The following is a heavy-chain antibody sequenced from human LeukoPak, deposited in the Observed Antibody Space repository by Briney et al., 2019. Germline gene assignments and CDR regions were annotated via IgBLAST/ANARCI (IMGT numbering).Heavy chain of an antibody. CDR3: AKGMYYYDSSGYYDYYHYMDV. V-gene: IGHV3-23*01. J-gene: IGHJ6*03. D-gene: IGHD3-22*01. Sequence: GGSLRLSCAASGFTFSSYAMSWVRQAPGKGLEWVSAISGSGGSTYYADSVKGRFTISRDNSKNTLYLQMNSLRAEDTAVYYCAKGMYYYDSSGYYDYYHYMDVWGKGTTVTVSS. CDR2: ISGSGGST. CDR1: GFTFSSYA.